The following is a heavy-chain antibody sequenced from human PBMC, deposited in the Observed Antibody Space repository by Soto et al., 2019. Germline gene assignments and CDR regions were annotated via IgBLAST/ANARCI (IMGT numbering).Heavy chain of an antibody. D-gene: IGHD1-26*01. CDR2: INPKTAAT. V-gene: IGHV1-2*02. CDR3: ASIKWSLDYNTGMDV. Sequence: QVQLVQSGAEVKKSGASVKVSCKASGYSVSDYFIQWVRQAPGQGLEWVAWINPKTAATNYAKKFQGRVSLTWDTSFSTANMEVTRLRPDDPAVSYCASIKWSLDYNTGMDVWGEGTTVIVSS. J-gene: IGHJ6*04. CDR1: GYSVSDYF.